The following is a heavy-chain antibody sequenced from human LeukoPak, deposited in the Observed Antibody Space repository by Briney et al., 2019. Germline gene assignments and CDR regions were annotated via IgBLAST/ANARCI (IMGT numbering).Heavy chain of an antibody. CDR2: ISGSGGNT. V-gene: IGHV3-23*01. CDR1: GFTFSSYG. CDR3: AKHLQGYCSSSNCYARAFDI. Sequence: GGSLPLSCAASGFTFSSYGMSWVRQAPAKGLEWVSAISGSGGNTYYGDSVKGWFTIFRDNSKNTLYLQMNSLRAEDTAVYYCAKHLQGYCSSSNCYARAFDIWGQGTMVTVSS. J-gene: IGHJ3*02. D-gene: IGHD2-2*01.